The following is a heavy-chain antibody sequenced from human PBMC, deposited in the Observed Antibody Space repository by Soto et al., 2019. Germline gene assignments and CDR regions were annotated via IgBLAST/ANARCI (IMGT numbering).Heavy chain of an antibody. CDR2: ISGSGGST. D-gene: IGHD3-3*01. CDR1: GFTFSSYA. Sequence: EVQLLESGGGLVQPGGSLRLSCAASGFTFSSYAMSWVRQAPGKGLEWVSAISGSGGSTYYADSVKGRFTISRDNSKNSLYLQMNSLRAEDTAVYYCAKDWGYYDFWSGYPTGFDYWGQGILVTVSS. J-gene: IGHJ4*02. V-gene: IGHV3-23*01. CDR3: AKDWGYYDFWSGYPTGFDY.